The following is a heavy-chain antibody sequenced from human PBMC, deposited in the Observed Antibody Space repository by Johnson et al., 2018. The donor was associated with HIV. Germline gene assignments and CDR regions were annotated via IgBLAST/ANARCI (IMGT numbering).Heavy chain of an antibody. V-gene: IGHV3-23*04. D-gene: IGHD2-2*01. CDR1: GFTFSSYC. CDR3: AKEVSGVTPAAPDAVEI. Sequence: VQLVESGGGVVQPGRSLRLSCAASGFTFSSYCMHWVRQAPGTGLEWVSAISGSGGSRYYADSVKGRFTISRDNSKTTLYLQMNSLRAEDTSVYYCAKEVSGVTPAAPDAVEIWCQGTMGTVSS. J-gene: IGHJ3*02. CDR2: ISGSGGSR.